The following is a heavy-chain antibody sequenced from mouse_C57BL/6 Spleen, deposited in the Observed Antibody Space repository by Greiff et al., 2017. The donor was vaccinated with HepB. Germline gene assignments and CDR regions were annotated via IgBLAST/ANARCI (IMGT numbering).Heavy chain of an antibody. CDR1: GFTFSSYA. CDR3: TRGVAREWYFDV. CDR2: ISSGGDYI. D-gene: IGHD1-1*01. J-gene: IGHJ1*03. V-gene: IGHV5-9-1*02. Sequence: EVHLVESGEGLVKPGGSLKLSCAASGFTFSSYAMSWVRQTPEKRLEWVAYISSGGDYIYYADTVKGRFTISRDNARNTLYLQMSSLKSEDTAMYYCTRGVAREWYFDVWGTGTTVTVSS.